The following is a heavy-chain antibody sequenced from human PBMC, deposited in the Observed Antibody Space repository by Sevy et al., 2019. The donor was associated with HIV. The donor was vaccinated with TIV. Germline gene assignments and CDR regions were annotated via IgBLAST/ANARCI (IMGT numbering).Heavy chain of an antibody. D-gene: IGHD7-27*01. CDR1: GFTFSTYA. J-gene: IGHJ4*02. CDR2: VSPDGSEI. CDR3: ARDQLGSIDY. Sequence: GGSLRLSCAVSGFTFSTYAMHWVRQAPGKGLECVAIVSPDGSEINYADSGKGRFTIFRDNSRNTLYLQMNSLRTEDTALYYCARDQLGSIDYWGQGTLVTVSS. V-gene: IGHV3-30-3*01.